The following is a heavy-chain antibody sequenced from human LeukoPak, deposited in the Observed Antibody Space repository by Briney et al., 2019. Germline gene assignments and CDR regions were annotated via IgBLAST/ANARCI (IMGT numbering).Heavy chain of an antibody. CDR3: ARGDGAITYLDY. D-gene: IGHD4/OR15-4a*01. CDR2: FNLNSGGT. Sequence: ASVKVSCKASGYTFPGYYMHWVRQAPGEGLEWMGWFNLNSGGTNYAQLFQGSVTMTRADAISPAYTELSLLISDDPAVFYFARGDGAITYLDYWGQGTLVTVSS. J-gene: IGHJ4*02. V-gene: IGHV1-2*04. CDR1: GYTFPGYY.